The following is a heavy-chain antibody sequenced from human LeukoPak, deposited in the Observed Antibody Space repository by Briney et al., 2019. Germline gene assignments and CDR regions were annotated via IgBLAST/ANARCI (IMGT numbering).Heavy chain of an antibody. V-gene: IGHV1-3*01. CDR1: GYTFTSYA. Sequence: GASVRVSCKASGYTFTSYAMHWVRQAPGQRLEWMGWINAGNGNTKYSEKFQGRVTITRDTSASTAYMELSSLRSEDTAVYYCARGRQWELLLRDWGQGTLVTVSS. J-gene: IGHJ4*02. CDR3: ARGRQWELLLRD. D-gene: IGHD1-26*01. CDR2: INAGNGNT.